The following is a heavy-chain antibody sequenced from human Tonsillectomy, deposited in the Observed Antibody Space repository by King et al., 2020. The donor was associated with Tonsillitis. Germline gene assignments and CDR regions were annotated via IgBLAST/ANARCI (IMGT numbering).Heavy chain of an antibody. J-gene: IGHJ6*02. V-gene: IGHV1-18*04. Sequence: QLVQSGAEVKRPGASVKVSCKASGYTFTNYGISWVRQAPGQGLEWMGWINAYNGNTNYAQRLQGRVTMTTDTSTTTAYMELRSLRSDDTAVYYCARLLKSGGTYHYYYYGMDVWGQGTTVTVSS. CDR1: GYTFTNYG. CDR2: INAYNGNT. CDR3: ARLLKSGGTYHYYYYGMDV. D-gene: IGHD1-26*01.